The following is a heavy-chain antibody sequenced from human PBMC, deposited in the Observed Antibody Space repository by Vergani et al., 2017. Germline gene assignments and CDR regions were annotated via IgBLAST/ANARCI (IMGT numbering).Heavy chain of an antibody. CDR2: INTNTGNP. V-gene: IGHV7-4-1*02. CDR1: GYTFTSYA. CDR3: ARESVVRYFDWLFRPENWFDP. Sequence: QEQLVQSGADVRKPGASVKVSCKASGYTFTSYAMNWVRQAPGQGLEWMGWINTNTGNPTYAQGFTGRFVFSLDTSVSTAYLQISSLKAEDTAVYYCARESVVRYFDWLFRPENWFDPWGQGTLVTVSS. D-gene: IGHD3-9*01. J-gene: IGHJ5*02.